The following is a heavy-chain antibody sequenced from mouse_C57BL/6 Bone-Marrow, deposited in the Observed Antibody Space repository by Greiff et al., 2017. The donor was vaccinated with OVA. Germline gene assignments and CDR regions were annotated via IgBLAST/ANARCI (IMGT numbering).Heavy chain of an antibody. Sequence: VQLKQSGPELVKPGASVKISCKASGYSFTGYYMNWVKQSPEKSLEWIGEINPSTGGTTYNQKFKAKATLTVDKSSSTAYMQLKRLTSENSAVYYCARGRYYGSNPYFDYWGQGTTLTVSS. V-gene: IGHV1-42*01. J-gene: IGHJ2*01. CDR3: ARGRYYGSNPYFDY. CDR1: GYSFTGYY. D-gene: IGHD1-1*01. CDR2: INPSTGGT.